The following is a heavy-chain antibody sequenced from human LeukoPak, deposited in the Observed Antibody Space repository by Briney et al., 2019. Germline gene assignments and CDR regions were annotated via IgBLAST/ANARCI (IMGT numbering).Heavy chain of an antibody. CDR3: ARFAGRYSSSWYSFDY. CDR1: GYTFTCYY. D-gene: IGHD6-13*01. J-gene: IGHJ4*02. CDR2: INPNSGGT. Sequence: GASVKVSCKASGYTFTCYYMHWVRQAPGQGLEWMGRINPNSGGTNYAQKFQGRVTMTRDTSISTAYMELSRLRSDDTAVYYCARFAGRYSSSWYSFDYWGQGTLVTVSS. V-gene: IGHV1-2*06.